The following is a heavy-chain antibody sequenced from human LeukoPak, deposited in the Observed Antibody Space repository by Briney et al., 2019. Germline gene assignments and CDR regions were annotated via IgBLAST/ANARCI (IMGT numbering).Heavy chain of an antibody. Sequence: PGASVKVSCKASGYTFTGYYMHWVRQAPGQGLEWMGWINPNSGGTNYAQKFQGRVTMTRDTSISTAYMELSRLRSDDTAVYYCARLAWWDSSGYYSTTPTYYFDYWGQGTLVTVSS. CDR2: INPNSGGT. J-gene: IGHJ4*02. D-gene: IGHD3-22*01. V-gene: IGHV1-2*02. CDR3: ARLAWWDSSGYYSTTPTYYFDY. CDR1: GYTFTGYY.